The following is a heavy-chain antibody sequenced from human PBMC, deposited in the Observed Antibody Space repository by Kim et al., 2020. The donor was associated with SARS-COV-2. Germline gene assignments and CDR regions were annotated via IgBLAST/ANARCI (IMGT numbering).Heavy chain of an antibody. CDR3: ARSNRYSSSSCAFDI. Sequence: HPLKSRVTQSVDTSKSQFSLKLSSVTAADTAVYYCARSNRYSSSSCAFDIWGQGTMVTVSS. D-gene: IGHD6-13*01. J-gene: IGHJ3*02. V-gene: IGHV4-59*01.